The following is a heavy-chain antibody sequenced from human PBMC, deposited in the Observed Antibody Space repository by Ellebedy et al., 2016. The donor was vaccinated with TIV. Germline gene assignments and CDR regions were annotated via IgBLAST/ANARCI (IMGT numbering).Heavy chain of an antibody. CDR3: ARHRGYGDWTDAFDI. V-gene: IGHV5-51*01. J-gene: IGHJ3*02. D-gene: IGHD4-17*01. CDR1: GYSFTSYW. CDR2: IYPGDSDT. Sequence: GESLKISCKGSGYSFTSYWIGWVRQMPGKGLEWMGIIYPGDSDTRYSPSFQGQVTISADKSISTAYLQWSSLKASDTAMYYCARHRGYGDWTDAFDIWGQGTMVTVSS.